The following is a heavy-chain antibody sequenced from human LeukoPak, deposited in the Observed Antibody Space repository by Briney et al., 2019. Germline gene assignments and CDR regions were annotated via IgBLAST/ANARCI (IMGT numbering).Heavy chain of an antibody. V-gene: IGHV3-9*01. D-gene: IGHD6-19*01. Sequence: GGSLRLSCAACGFTFDDYAMHWVRQAPGKGLEWVSGISWNSGSIGYADSVKGRFTISRDNAKNSLYLQMNSLRAEDTALYYCAKGSGWLATGYYFDYWGQGTLVTVSS. J-gene: IGHJ4*02. CDR3: AKGSGWLATGYYFDY. CDR1: GFTFDDYA. CDR2: ISWNSGSI.